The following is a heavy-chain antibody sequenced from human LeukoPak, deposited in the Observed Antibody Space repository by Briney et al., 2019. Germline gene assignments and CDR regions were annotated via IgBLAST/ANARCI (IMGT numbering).Heavy chain of an antibody. V-gene: IGHV3-21*01. CDR2: ISSSSSYI. CDR3: ARDLSSYSSSWYIRDAYLDY. J-gene: IGHJ4*02. Sequence: GGSLRLSCAASGFTFSSYSMNWVRQAPGKGLEWVSSISSSSSYIYYADSVKGRFTISRDNAKNSLYLQMNSLRVEDTAVYYCARDLSSYSSSWYIRDAYLDYWGQGTLVTVSS. CDR1: GFTFSSYS. D-gene: IGHD6-13*01.